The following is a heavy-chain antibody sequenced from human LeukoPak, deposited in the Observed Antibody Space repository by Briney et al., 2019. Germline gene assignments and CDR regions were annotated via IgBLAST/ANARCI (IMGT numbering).Heavy chain of an antibody. CDR3: ARGPVVALWFGSQSVPKSHFDY. J-gene: IGHJ4*02. CDR1: GGSFSGYY. CDR2: INHSGST. D-gene: IGHD3-10*01. Sequence: SETLSLTCAVYGGSFSGYYWSWIRQPPGKGLEWIGEINHSGSTNYNPSLKSRVTISVDTSKNQFSLKLSSVTAADTAVYYCARGPVVALWFGSQSVPKSHFDYWGQGTLATVSS. V-gene: IGHV4-34*01.